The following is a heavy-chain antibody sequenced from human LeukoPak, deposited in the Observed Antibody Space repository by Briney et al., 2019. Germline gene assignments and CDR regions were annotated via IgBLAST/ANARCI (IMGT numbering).Heavy chain of an antibody. Sequence: GVSLRLSCVDSGFTFSNYWMSWVRQAPGKGLEWVANIKQDGNVKHYVDSVKGRFTISRDNAKNSLYLQMDSLRAEDTAVYYCARDYYGWGSHDNWGQGTLVTVSS. CDR2: IKQDGNVK. CDR3: ARDYYGWGSHDN. D-gene: IGHD3-10*01. CDR1: GFTFSNYW. V-gene: IGHV3-7*01. J-gene: IGHJ4*02.